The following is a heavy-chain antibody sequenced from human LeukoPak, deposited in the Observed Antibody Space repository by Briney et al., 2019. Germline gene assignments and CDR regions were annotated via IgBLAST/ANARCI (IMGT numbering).Heavy chain of an antibody. CDR1: GFTFSSYG. V-gene: IGHV3-30*18. CDR3: AKDHEKGGGDSHCEHYYYYGLDV. J-gene: IGHJ6*02. CDR2: ISYDGSNK. Sequence: RSLRLSCAASGFTFSSYGMHWVRQAPGKGLEWVAVISYDGSNKYYADSVKGRFTISRDNSKNTLYLQMNSLRAEDTAVYYCAKDHEKGGGDSHCEHYYYYGLDVWGQGTTVTVSS. D-gene: IGHD2-21*02.